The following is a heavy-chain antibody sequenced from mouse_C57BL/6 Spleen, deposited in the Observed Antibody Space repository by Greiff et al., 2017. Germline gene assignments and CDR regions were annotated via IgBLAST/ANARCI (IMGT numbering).Heavy chain of an antibody. CDR3: ERIYYDYDVNAMDY. D-gene: IGHD2-4*01. J-gene: IGHJ4*01. V-gene: IGHV1-64*01. CDR1: GYTFTSYW. CDR2: IHPNSGST. Sequence: QVQLQQPGAELVKPGASVKLSCKASGYTFTSYWMHWVKQRPGQGLEWIGMIHPNSGSTNYNEKFKSKATLTVDKSSSTAYMQLSSLTSEDSAVYYCERIYYDYDVNAMDYWGQGTSVTVSS.